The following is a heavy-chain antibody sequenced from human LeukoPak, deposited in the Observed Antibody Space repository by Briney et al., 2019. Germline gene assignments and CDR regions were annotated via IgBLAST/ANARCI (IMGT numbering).Heavy chain of an antibody. V-gene: IGHV4-61*01. Sequence: SETLSLTRTVSGGSVSSANYYWSWIRQPPGKGLEWIGYIFYSGSTSYNPSLQSRVTISVDSSKNQFSLNLSTVTAADTAVYYCVRDSGSYWGQGTLVTVSS. CDR3: VRDSGSY. D-gene: IGHD1-26*01. CDR2: IFYSGST. CDR1: GGSVSSANYY. J-gene: IGHJ4*02.